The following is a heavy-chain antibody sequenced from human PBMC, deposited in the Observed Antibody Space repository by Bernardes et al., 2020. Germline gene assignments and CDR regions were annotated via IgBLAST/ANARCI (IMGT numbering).Heavy chain of an antibody. V-gene: IGHV3-15*01. CDR1: GITLSKAW. CDR2: IKSKTDGGTT. J-gene: IGHJ4*02. CDR3: TSEGPDYNYGGY. Sequence: GGSLRLSCAASGITLSKAWMSWVRQAPGKGLEWVGRIKSKTDGGTTDYVAPVKGRFTISRDDSKNTLYLQMNSLKTEDTAVYYCTSEGPDYNYGGYWGQGSLVTVSS. D-gene: IGHD4-4*01.